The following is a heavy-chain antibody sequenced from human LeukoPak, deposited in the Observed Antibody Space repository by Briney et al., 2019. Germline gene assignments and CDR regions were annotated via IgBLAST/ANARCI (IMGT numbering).Heavy chain of an antibody. V-gene: IGHV3-21*01. CDR3: ARESGGSGSSH. D-gene: IGHD3-10*01. CDR2: ISSSSSYI. CDR1: GFTFSSYS. Sequence: GGSLRLSCAASGFTFSSYSMNWVRQAPGKGLEWVSSISSSSSYIYYADSVKGRFTISRDNARNSLYLQMNSLRAEDTAVYYCARESGGSGSSHWGQGTLVTVSS. J-gene: IGHJ4*02.